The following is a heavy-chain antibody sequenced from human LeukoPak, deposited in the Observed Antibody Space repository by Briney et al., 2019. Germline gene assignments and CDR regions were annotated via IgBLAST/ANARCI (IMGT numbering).Heavy chain of an antibody. CDR3: ARDAYSGSYLDY. D-gene: IGHD1-26*01. CDR1: GFTFSSYA. J-gene: IGHJ4*02. Sequence: GRSLRLSCAASGFTFSSYAMHWVRQAPGKGLEWVAVISYDGSNKYYADSVKGRFTISRDNSKNTLYLQMNSLRAEGTAVYYCARDAYSGSYLDYWGQGTLVTVSS. V-gene: IGHV3-30-3*01. CDR2: ISYDGSNK.